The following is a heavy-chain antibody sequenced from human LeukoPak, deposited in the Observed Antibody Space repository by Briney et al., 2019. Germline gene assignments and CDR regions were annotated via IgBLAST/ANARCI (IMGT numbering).Heavy chain of an antibody. CDR1: GYTFTNYY. Sequence: ASVKVPCKASGYTFTNYYIHWVRQAPGRGLEWMGIINPSGGSTSYAQKFQGRVTMTRDTSTSTVYMELSSLRSEDTAVYYCAREIGPIQLHLWGSAFDSWGQGTLVTVSS. D-gene: IGHD5-18*01. V-gene: IGHV1-46*01. CDR3: AREIGPIQLHLWGSAFDS. J-gene: IGHJ4*02. CDR2: INPSGGST.